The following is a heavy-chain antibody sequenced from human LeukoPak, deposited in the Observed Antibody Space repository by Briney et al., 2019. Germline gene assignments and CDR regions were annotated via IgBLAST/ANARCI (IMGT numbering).Heavy chain of an antibody. CDR2: IYYSGST. Sequence: KASETLSLTCTVSGGSISSYYWSWIRQPPGKGLEWIGYIYYSGSTNYNPSLKSRVTISVDTSKNQFSLKLSSVTAADTAVYYCARGDGYNSDYWGQGTLVTVSS. CDR3: ARGDGYNSDY. D-gene: IGHD5-24*01. CDR1: GGSISSYY. V-gene: IGHV4-59*01. J-gene: IGHJ4*02.